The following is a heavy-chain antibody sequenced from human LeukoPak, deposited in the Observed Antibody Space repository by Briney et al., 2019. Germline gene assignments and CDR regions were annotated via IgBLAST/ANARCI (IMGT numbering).Heavy chain of an antibody. V-gene: IGHV3-48*04. CDR3: ARDLLVVVPKIYGGDPPIDY. D-gene: IGHD3-22*01. CDR1: GFTFSSYS. CDR2: ISSSSSTI. Sequence: PGGSLRLSSAASGFTFSSYSMNWVRQAPGKGLEWVSYISSSSSTIYYADSVKGRFTISRDNAKNSLYLQMNSLRAEDTAVYYCARDLLVVVPKIYGGDPPIDYWGQGTLVTVSS. J-gene: IGHJ4*02.